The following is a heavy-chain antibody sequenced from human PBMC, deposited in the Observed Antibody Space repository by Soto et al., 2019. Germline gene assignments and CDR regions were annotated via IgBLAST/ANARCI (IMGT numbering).Heavy chain of an antibody. CDR2: ISSNGVGT. CDR3: ARRSRPDFYYMDV. J-gene: IGHJ6*03. V-gene: IGHV3-64*01. Sequence: SGGGLAQPGGSLRLSCAASGFTLSGYAMAWVRQAPGTGLEYVSGISSNGVGTYYANSVQGRFTISRDNSKNTVYLQMGSLRPEDMAVYYCARRSRPDFYYMDVWGKGTTVTVSS. CDR1: GFTLSGYA. D-gene: IGHD6-6*01.